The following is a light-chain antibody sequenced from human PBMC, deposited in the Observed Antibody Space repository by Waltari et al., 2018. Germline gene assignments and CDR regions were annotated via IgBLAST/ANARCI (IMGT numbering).Light chain of an antibody. Sequence: QSALTQPASVSGSPGQSISISCTGISSDIGGYNSVSCYQHHQGKAPKLLIYDVFNRPSGVSNRFSGSKSGNAASMAISGLQVEDEAVYYCSSYISSPPHVVFGEGTKLTVL. J-gene: IGLJ2*01. CDR3: SSYISSPPHVV. V-gene: IGLV2-14*03. CDR2: DVF. CDR1: SSDIGGYNS.